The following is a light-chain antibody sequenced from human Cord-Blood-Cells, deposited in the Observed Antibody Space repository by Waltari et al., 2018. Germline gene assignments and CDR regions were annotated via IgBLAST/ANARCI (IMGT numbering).Light chain of an antibody. J-gene: IGLJ2*01. Sequence: SYELTQPPSVSVSPGQTASITCSGEKLGDKYACWYQQKPGQSPVLVIYQESTRPSGIPERVSGSNSGNTATLTISGTQAMDKADYYCQAWDSSTVVFGGGTKLTVL. CDR1: KLGDKY. V-gene: IGLV3-1*01. CDR3: QAWDSSTVV. CDR2: QES.